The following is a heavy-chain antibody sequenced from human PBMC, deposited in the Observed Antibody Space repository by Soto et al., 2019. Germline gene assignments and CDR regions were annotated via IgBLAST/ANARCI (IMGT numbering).Heavy chain of an antibody. V-gene: IGHV1-2*02. CDR3: AAAAIPMAGRHPDL. D-gene: IGHD6-19*01. CDR1: GYMFTGFY. J-gene: IGHJ5*02. Sequence: GASVKVSCKASGYMFTGFYLHWVRQAPGQGLEWMGWINPNNGVTSYAKNFQGRVTMTRDSSISTAYMELSSLRSDDTAVYFCAAAAIPMAGRHPDLWGQGTLVTVSS. CDR2: INPNNGVT.